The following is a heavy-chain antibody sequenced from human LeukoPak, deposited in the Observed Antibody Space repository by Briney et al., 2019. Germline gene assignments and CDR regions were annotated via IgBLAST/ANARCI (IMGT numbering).Heavy chain of an antibody. CDR1: GYTFTSYD. D-gene: IGHD4-17*01. CDR2: MNPNSGNT. V-gene: IGHV1-8*01. Sequence: ASVKVSCKASGYTFTSYDINWVRQATGQGLEWVGWMNPNSGNTGYAQKFQGRVTMTRNTSISTAYMELGSLRSEDTAVYYCARGSSNDYGDSPVDYWGQGTLVTVSS. CDR3: ARGSSNDYGDSPVDY. J-gene: IGHJ4*02.